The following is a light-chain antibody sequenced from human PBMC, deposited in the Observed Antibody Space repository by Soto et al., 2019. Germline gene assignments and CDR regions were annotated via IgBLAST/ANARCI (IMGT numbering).Light chain of an antibody. V-gene: IGKV1-39*01. J-gene: IGKJ1*01. CDR2: AAS. CDR3: QQYDTSPPT. CDR1: QSISNH. Sequence: DIQMTQSQSSLSASVEDRVIITCRASQSISNHLNWYQQKPGKAPKLLIFAASSLQSGVPSRFSGSGSGTDFTLTISRLEPEDFAVYSCQQYDTSPPTFGQGTKVDIK.